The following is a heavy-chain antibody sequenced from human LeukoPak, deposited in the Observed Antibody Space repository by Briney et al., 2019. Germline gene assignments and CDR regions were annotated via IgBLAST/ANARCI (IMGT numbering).Heavy chain of an antibody. D-gene: IGHD2-2*01. CDR2: ISSSGNTI. J-gene: IGHJ6*03. CDR1: GFTSSDYN. CDR3: ARGMKVRNYYYYYYYMDV. V-gene: IGHV3-11*01. Sequence: KTGGPLRLSCAASGFTSSDYNMSGIRQAPGKGPDWVSYISSSGNTIYYRDSVKGRFTISRDNAKNSLYLQMNSLRAEDTAVYYCARGMKVRNYYYYYYYMDVWGKGTTVTVSS.